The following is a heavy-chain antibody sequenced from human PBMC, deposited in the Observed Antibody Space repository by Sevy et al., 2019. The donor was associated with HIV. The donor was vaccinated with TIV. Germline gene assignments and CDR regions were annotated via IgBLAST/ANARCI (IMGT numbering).Heavy chain of an antibody. CDR3: TRAAGYSIAWSPSDY. Sequence: GGSLRLSCAASGLTFSSHAMHWVRQAPGKGLEWVAVISSAGSNKYYADSVKGRFTISRDNPKNTLYLQMNSLRREDTAVYYCTRAAGYSIAWSPSDYWGQGTLVTVSS. D-gene: IGHD6-19*01. CDR1: GLTFSSHA. CDR2: ISSAGSNK. V-gene: IGHV3-30-3*01. J-gene: IGHJ4*02.